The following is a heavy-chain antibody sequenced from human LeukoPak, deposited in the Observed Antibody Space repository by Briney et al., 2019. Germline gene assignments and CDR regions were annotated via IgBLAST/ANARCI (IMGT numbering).Heavy chain of an antibody. CDR3: ARDCGGDCYSGEYAFDI. D-gene: IGHD2-21*01. Sequence: SETLSLTCTVSGGSISSYYWSWIRQSPGKGLEWIGSFYYSGSIFDNRSLRSRVTISIDMSKNQFSLKLSSVTAADTAVYYCARDCGGDCYSGEYAFDIWGQGTMVTVSS. J-gene: IGHJ3*02. V-gene: IGHV4-39*07. CDR2: FYYSGSI. CDR1: GGSISSYY.